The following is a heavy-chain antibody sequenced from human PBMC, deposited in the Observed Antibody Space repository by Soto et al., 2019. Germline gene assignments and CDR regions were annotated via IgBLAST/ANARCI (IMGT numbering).Heavy chain of an antibody. CDR2: INPNSGGT. CDR3: ARAGRYDILTGYYKVGYYYGMDV. D-gene: IGHD3-9*01. V-gene: IGHV1-2*04. J-gene: IGHJ6*02. Sequence: ASVKVSCKASGYTFTGYYMHWVRRAPGQGLEWMGWINPNSGGTNYAQKFQGWVTMTRDTSISTAYMELSRLRSDDTAVYYCARAGRYDILTGYYKVGYYYGMDVWGQGTTVTVSS. CDR1: GYTFTGYY.